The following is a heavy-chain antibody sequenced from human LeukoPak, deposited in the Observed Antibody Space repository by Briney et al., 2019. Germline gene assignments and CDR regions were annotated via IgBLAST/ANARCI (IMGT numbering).Heavy chain of an antibody. J-gene: IGHJ4*02. CDR2: INSDGSST. CDR1: GFTFSSYW. CDR3: ARGNSNYHDSSGYYPNPHFDY. D-gene: IGHD3-22*01. Sequence: GGSLRLSCAASGFTFSSYWMHWVRQAPGKGLVWVSRINSDGSSTTYADSVKGRFTISRDNAKNSLYLQMNSLRAEDTAVYYCARGNSNYHDSSGYYPNPHFDYWGQGTLVTVSS. V-gene: IGHV3-74*01.